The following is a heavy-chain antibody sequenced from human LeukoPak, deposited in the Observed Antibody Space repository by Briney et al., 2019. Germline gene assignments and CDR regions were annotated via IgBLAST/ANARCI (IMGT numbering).Heavy chain of an antibody. CDR3: ARDGSYYRDWFDP. V-gene: IGHV4-34*01. Sequence: SETLSLTCAVYGGSFSGYYWSWIRQPPGKGLEWIGEINHSGSTNYNPSLKSRVTISVDTSKNQFSLKLSSVTAADTAVYYCARDGSYYRDWFDPWGQGTLVTVS. J-gene: IGHJ5*02. CDR1: GGSFSGYY. CDR2: INHSGST. D-gene: IGHD1-26*01.